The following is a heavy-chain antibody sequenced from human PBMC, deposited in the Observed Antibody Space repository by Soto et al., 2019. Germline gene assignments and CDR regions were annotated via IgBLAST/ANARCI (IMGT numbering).Heavy chain of an antibody. D-gene: IGHD6-19*01. CDR1: GGSISSGGYY. Sequence: TLSLTCTVSGGSISSGGYYWSWIRQHPGKGLEWIGYIYYSGSTYYNPSLKSRVTISVDTSKNQFSLKLSSVTAADTAVYYCARAPKYSSGWSRLFDYWGQGTLVTVSS. V-gene: IGHV4-31*03. CDR2: IYYSGST. J-gene: IGHJ4*02. CDR3: ARAPKYSSGWSRLFDY.